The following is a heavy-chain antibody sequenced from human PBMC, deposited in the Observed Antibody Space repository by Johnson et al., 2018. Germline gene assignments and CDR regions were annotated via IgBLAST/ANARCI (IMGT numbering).Heavy chain of an antibody. CDR3: AKVGSSNWYGRYGAFDI. CDR1: GFSFSSYG. V-gene: IGHV3-30*18. D-gene: IGHD6-13*01. Sequence: EQLVESGGGVVQHGRSLRLSCAASGFSFSSYGMHWVRQAPGKGLDWVAIISYDETSKYYADSVKGRFIISRDNSKNTLYVQMNSLRVEDTEVYYGAKVGSSNWYGRYGAFDIWGQVTMVIVSS. CDR2: ISYDETSK. J-gene: IGHJ3*02.